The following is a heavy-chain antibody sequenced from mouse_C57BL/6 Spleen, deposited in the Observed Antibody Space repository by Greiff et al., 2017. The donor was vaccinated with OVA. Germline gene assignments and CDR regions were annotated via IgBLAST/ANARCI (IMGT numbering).Heavy chain of an antibody. D-gene: IGHD2-4*01. Sequence: VQLQQPGAELVMPGASVKLSCKASGYTFTSYWMHWVKQRPGQGLEWIGEIDPSDSYTNYNQKFKGKSTLTVDKSSSTAYMQLSSLTSEDSAVYYCARRGLGGYAMDYWGQGTSVTVSS. J-gene: IGHJ4*01. CDR2: IDPSDSYT. V-gene: IGHV1-69*01. CDR3: ARRGLGGYAMDY. CDR1: GYTFTSYW.